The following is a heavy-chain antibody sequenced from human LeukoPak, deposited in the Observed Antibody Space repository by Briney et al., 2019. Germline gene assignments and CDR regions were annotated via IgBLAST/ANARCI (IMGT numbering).Heavy chain of an antibody. CDR3: ERVGSPSDYVWGSYRYYFDY. J-gene: IGHJ4*02. CDR1: GGSISSGGYY. CDR2: IYYSGST. Sequence: PSETLSLTCTVSGGSISSGGYYWSWIRQHPGKGLEWIGYIYYSGSTYYNPSLKSRVTISVDTSKNQFSLKLSSVTAADTAVYYCERVGSPSDYVWGSYRYYFDYWGQGTLVTVAS. V-gene: IGHV4-31*03. D-gene: IGHD3-16*02.